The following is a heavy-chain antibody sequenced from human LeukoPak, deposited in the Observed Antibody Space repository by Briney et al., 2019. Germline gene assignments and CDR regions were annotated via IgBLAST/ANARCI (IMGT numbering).Heavy chain of an antibody. CDR1: GGSISSSSYY. D-gene: IGHD3-3*02. CDR3: ARRHFWSGYVDY. V-gene: IGHV4-39*01. J-gene: IGHJ4*02. CDR2: IYYSGST. Sequence: PSETLSLTCTVSGGSISSSSYYWGWIRQPPGKGLEWIGSIYYSGSTYYNLSLKSRVTISVDTSKNQFSLKLSSVTAADTAVYYCARRHFWSGYVDYWGQGTLVTVSS.